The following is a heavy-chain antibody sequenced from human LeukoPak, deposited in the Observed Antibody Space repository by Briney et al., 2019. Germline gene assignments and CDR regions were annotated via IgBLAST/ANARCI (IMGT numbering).Heavy chain of an antibody. J-gene: IGHJ4*02. CDR1: GFTFSSYA. CDR2: ISGSGGSA. CDR3: AKGDYYGSGSIDY. V-gene: IGHV3-23*01. D-gene: IGHD3-10*01. Sequence: GGSLRLSCAASGFTFSSYAMSWVRQAPGKGLEGVSAISGSGGSAYYADSVKGRFTISRDNYKNTLYLQMNSLRAEDTAVYYYAKGDYYGSGSIDYWGQGTLVTVSS.